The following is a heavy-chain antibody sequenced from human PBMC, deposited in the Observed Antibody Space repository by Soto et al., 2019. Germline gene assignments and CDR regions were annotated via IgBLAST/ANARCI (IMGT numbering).Heavy chain of an antibody. D-gene: IGHD4-4*01. Sequence: GXSVKVCCKASGYTFTCYYMHLVRQAPGQGLEWMGWIDPNSGGTNYSQKLQGWVTMTMDTSISTAYMELSRMRSDDTAVYYCAKSPSYRGAFDFWGQGTMVTVSS. V-gene: IGHV1-2*04. CDR3: AKSPSYRGAFDF. J-gene: IGHJ3*01. CDR2: IDPNSGGT. CDR1: GYTFTCYY.